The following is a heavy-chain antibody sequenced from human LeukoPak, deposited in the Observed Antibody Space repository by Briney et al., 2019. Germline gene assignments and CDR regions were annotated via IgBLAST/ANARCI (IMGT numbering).Heavy chain of an antibody. CDR1: GFTFSSYA. D-gene: IGHD2-2*03. Sequence: GGSLRLSCAASGFTFSSYAIHWVRQAPGKGLEWVAVVSYDGSITYYAGSVKGRFTISRDNSKNTLYLQMNRLRGEDTAVYYCERDGYSSSTSCLDYWGQGTPVTVSS. CDR3: ERDGYSSSTSCLDY. J-gene: IGHJ4*02. CDR2: VSYDGSIT. V-gene: IGHV3-30-3*01.